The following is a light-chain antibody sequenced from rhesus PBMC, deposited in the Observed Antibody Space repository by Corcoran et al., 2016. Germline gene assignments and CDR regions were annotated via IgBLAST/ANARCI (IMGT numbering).Light chain of an antibody. CDR1: QGINKE. Sequence: DIQMTQSPSSLSASVGDRVTVTCRASQGINKELIWYQQKPGKAPTLLFYAASSLQSGVSTRLSGSGSRTDYTHTIRNLQPEEVTTYYCRQDYTNPWTFGQGAKVEIK. CDR2: AAS. J-gene: IGKJ1*01. V-gene: IGKV1-94*01. CDR3: RQDYTNPWT.